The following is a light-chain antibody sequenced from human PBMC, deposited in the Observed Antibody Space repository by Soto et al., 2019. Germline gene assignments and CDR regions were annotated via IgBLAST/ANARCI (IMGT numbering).Light chain of an antibody. CDR3: QQYNSYPRT. CDR1: QSVSSSY. J-gene: IGKJ1*01. Sequence: EIVLTQSPGTLSLSPGERATLSCRASQSVSSSYLAWYQQKPGQAPRLLIYGASTRATGIPARFSGSGSGTDFTLTISSLQPDDFATYYCQQYNSYPRTFGQGTKVDIK. V-gene: IGKV3-20*01. CDR2: GAS.